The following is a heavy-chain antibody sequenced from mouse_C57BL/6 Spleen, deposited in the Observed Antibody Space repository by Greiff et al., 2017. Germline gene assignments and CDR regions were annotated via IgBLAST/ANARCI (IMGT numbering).Heavy chain of an antibody. D-gene: IGHD1-1*01. J-gene: IGHJ2*01. CDR3: ARHALNYYGTFDY. CDR1: GFTFSSYT. V-gene: IGHV5-9*01. Sequence: EVQGVESGGGLVKPGGSLKLSCAASGFTFSSYTMSWVRQTPEKRLEWVATISGGGGNTYYPDSVKGRFTISRDNAKNTLYLQMSSLRSEDTALYYCARHALNYYGTFDYWGQGTTLTVSS. CDR2: ISGGGGNT.